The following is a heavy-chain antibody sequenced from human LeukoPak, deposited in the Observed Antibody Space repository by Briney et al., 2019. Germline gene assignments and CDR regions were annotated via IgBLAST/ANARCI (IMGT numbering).Heavy chain of an antibody. Sequence: GESLKISCKGSGYRFTNDWIGWVRQMPGKGLEWMGTIFPGDSDTRYSPSFQGQVTISADKSISTAYLQWSSLKASDTAMYYCARAGTTYYDYWGQGTLVTVSS. J-gene: IGHJ4*02. CDR2: IFPGDSDT. V-gene: IGHV5-51*01. CDR1: GYRFTNDW. CDR3: ARAGTTYYDY. D-gene: IGHD1-7*01.